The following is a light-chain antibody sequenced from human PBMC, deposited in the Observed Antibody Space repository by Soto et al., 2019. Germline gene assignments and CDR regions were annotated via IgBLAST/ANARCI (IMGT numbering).Light chain of an antibody. V-gene: IGKV1-5*03. Sequence: DIQMTQSPSTLSGSVGDRVTITCRASQTISSWLAWYQQKPGKAPKLLIYKASTLKSGVPSRFSGSGSGTEFTLTISSLHPDDFATYYCQHYNSYAEAFSQGTKVELK. CDR1: QTISSW. CDR3: QHYNSYAEA. J-gene: IGKJ1*01. CDR2: KAS.